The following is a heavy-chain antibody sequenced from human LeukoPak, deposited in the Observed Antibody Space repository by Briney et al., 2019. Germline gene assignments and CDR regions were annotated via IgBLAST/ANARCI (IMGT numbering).Heavy chain of an antibody. CDR3: ARDPLSLGIAGYFDL. CDR1: GGSISTFY. Sequence: SETLSLTCTVSGGSISTFYWSWIRQPPGKGLEWIGYVYYSGSTNYNPSLKSRVTISVDTSKNQFSLKLSSVTAADTAVYYCARDPLSLGIAGYFDLWGRGTLVTVSS. V-gene: IGHV4-59*01. CDR2: VYYSGST. J-gene: IGHJ2*01. D-gene: IGHD7-27*01.